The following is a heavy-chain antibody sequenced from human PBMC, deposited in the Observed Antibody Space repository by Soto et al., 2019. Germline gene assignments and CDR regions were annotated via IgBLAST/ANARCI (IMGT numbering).Heavy chain of an antibody. V-gene: IGHV3-30*18. CDR1: GFTFSSYG. D-gene: IGHD6-13*01. CDR3: AKDDGRRFSYSSSWYIGPMVRQPERGRGCF. J-gene: IGHJ4*02. CDR2: ISYDGSNK. Sequence: GGSLRLSCAASGFTFSSYGMHWVRQAPGKGLEWVAVISYDGSNKYYADSVKGRFTISRDNSKNTLYLQMNSLRAEDTAVYYWAKDDGRRFSYSSSWYIGPMVRQPERGRGCFWGQGTLVTVSS.